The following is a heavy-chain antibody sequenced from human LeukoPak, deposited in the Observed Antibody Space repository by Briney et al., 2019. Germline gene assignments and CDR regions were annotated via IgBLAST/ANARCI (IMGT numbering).Heavy chain of an antibody. CDR1: GVTFTNYC. CDR3: VRGVPVTPGIDY. D-gene: IGHD2-2*01. CDR2: ICTDETTI. Sequence: GGSLRLSCAASGVTFTNYCMHWVRQPPGKGLVWVSQICTDETTIRYADSVKGRFTISRDNAKNTLYLQMSSLRVEDTAVYYCVRGVPVTPGIDYWGQGTLVTVSS. V-gene: IGHV3-74*01. J-gene: IGHJ4*02.